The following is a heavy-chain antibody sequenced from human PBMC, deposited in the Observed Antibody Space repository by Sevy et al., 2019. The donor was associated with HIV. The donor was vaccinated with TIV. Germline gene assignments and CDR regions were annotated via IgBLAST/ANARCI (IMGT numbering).Heavy chain of an antibody. V-gene: IGHV5-51*01. D-gene: IGHD4-17*01. J-gene: IGHJ4*02. CDR1: GYSFANYW. Sequence: GESLKISCKGSGYSFANYWIGWVCQMPGKGLEWMGIIHPGDSDTRYSLSFQGQVTMSADKSISTAYLQWNSLKASDTAMYYCATFAYGDYVGYFDFWGQGSLVTVSS. CDR2: IHPGDSDT. CDR3: ATFAYGDYVGYFDF.